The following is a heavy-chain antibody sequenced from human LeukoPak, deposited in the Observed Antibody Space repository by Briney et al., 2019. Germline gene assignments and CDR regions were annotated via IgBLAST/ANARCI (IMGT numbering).Heavy chain of an antibody. CDR2: IIPIFGTA. D-gene: IGHD2-2*01. CDR3: ARDDCSSTSCKYYFDY. CDR1: GGTFSSYA. Sequence: ASVKVSCKASGGTFSSYAISWVRQAPGQGLERMGGIIPIFGTANYAQKFQGRVTITADESTSTAYMELSSLRSEDTAVYYCARDDCSSTSCKYYFDYWGQGTLVTVSS. V-gene: IGHV1-69*13. J-gene: IGHJ4*02.